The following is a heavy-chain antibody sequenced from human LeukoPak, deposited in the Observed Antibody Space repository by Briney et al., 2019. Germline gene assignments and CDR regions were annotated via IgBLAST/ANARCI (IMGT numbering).Heavy chain of an antibody. V-gene: IGHV1-24*01. CDR2: FDPEDGET. Sequence: ASVKVSCKVSGYTLTELSMHWVRQAPGKGLEWMGGFDPEDGETIYAQKFQGRVTMTEDTSTDTAYMELSSLRSEDTAVYYCATDSKPISSSHRFENWFDPWGQGTLVTVSS. D-gene: IGHD6-13*01. CDR1: GYTLTELS. CDR3: ATDSKPISSSHRFENWFDP. J-gene: IGHJ5*02.